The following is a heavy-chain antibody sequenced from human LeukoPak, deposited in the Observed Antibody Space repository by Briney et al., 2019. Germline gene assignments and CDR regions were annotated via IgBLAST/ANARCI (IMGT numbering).Heavy chain of an antibody. CDR2: INAGNGNT. CDR1: RYTFTSYA. CDR3: ASHLGASDTFDI. Sequence: GASVKVSGKASRYTFTSYAMHWVRQAPGQRLEWMGWINAGNGNTKYSQKFQGRVTITRDTSASTAYMELSSLRSEDTAVYYCASHLGASDTFDIWGQGTMVTVSS. V-gene: IGHV1-3*01. D-gene: IGHD3-16*01. J-gene: IGHJ3*02.